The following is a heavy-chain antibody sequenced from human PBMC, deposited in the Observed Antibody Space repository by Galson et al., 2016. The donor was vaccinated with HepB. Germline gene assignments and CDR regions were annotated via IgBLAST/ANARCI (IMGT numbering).Heavy chain of an antibody. D-gene: IGHD3-22*01. CDR2: ISGSSDTI. CDR1: GFTFSTYS. V-gene: IGHV3-48*02. J-gene: IGHJ2*01. Sequence: SLRLSCAASGFTFSTYSMTWVRQAPGKGLEWLSYISGSSDTIYYADSVTGRFTIPRDNAKNSLSLQMNSLRDEDTAVYYCARGVTYSYDTNTYYYYWNFDLWGRGTLVTVSS. CDR3: ARGVTYSYDTNTYYYYWNFDL.